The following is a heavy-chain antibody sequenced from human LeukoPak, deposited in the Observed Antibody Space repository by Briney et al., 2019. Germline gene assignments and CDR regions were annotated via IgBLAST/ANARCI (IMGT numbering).Heavy chain of an antibody. D-gene: IGHD2-21*02. CDR3: ARAPPPYCGGDCYPEYFQH. J-gene: IGHJ1*01. CDR1: GFTFSSYA. Sequence: GGSLRLSCAASGFTFSSYAMSWVRQAPGKGLEWVSAISGSGGSTYYADSVKGRFTISRDNSKNTLYLQMNSLRAEDTAVYYCARAPPPYCGGDCYPEYFQHWGQGTLVTVSS. V-gene: IGHV3-23*01. CDR2: ISGSGGST.